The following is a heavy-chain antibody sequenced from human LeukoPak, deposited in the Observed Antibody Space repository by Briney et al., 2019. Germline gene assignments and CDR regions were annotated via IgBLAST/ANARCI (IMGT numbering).Heavy chain of an antibody. V-gene: IGHV1-18*01. CDR2: ITTYNGDT. CDR1: GYTFTNYG. Sequence: ASVKVSCKTSGYTFTNYGINWVRQAPGQGLEWIGWITTYNGDTNYAQKLQGRVTMTTDTSTSTAYMELRSLRSDDTAVYYCARGSSYGFSMGYWGQGTLVTVSS. CDR3: ARGSSYGFSMGY. D-gene: IGHD5-18*01. J-gene: IGHJ4*02.